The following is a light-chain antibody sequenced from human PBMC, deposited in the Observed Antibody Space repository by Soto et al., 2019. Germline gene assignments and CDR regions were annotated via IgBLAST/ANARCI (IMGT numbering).Light chain of an antibody. Sequence: DIQMTQSPSSLSASVVDRVTITCRASQSISSYLNWYQQKPGKAPKLLIYAASSLQSGVPSRFSGSGSGTDFPLTISSLQPEDFATYYCQQSYSTLRTFGQGTKVDIK. CDR1: QSISSY. V-gene: IGKV1-39*01. CDR2: AAS. CDR3: QQSYSTLRT. J-gene: IGKJ1*01.